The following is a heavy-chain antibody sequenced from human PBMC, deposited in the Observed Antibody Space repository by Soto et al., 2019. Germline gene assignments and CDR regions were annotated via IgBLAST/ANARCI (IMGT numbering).Heavy chain of an antibody. CDR2: INPNSGGT. CDR3: ARGGRYCSSTSCYWEYGMDV. V-gene: IGHV1-2*02. Sequence: ASVKVSCKASGYTFTGYYMHWVRQAPGQGLEWMGWINPNSGGTNYAQKFQGRVTMTRDTSISTAYMELSRLRSDDTAVYYCARGGRYCSSTSCYWEYGMDVWGQGTTVTVSS. J-gene: IGHJ6*02. CDR1: GYTFTGYY. D-gene: IGHD2-2*01.